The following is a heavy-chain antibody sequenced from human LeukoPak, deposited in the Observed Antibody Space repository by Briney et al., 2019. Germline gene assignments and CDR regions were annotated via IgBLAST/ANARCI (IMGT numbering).Heavy chain of an antibody. D-gene: IGHD3-22*01. CDR3: ASHRNYYDSSGYYLTPDDYYYYMDV. Sequence: PSETLSLTCTVSGGSISSYYWSWIRQPPGKGLEWIGYIYYSGSTNYNPSLKSRVTISVDTSKNQFSLKLSSVTAADTAVYYCASHRNYYDSSGYYLTPDDYYYYMDVWGKGTTVTISS. J-gene: IGHJ6*03. CDR1: GGSISSYY. V-gene: IGHV4-59*08. CDR2: IYYSGST.